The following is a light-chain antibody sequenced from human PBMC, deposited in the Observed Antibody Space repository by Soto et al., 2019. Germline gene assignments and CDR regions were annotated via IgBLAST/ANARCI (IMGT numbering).Light chain of an antibody. CDR1: QSVPDNY. J-gene: IGKJ3*01. Sequence: EIVFTQSTGTLSLSPGERAILSCRASQSVPDNYLAWYQQRPGQAPKLLIYGASNRFTGIPHRFSGSGSGTDFTLTVSSLESEDFAVYYCQHYGDSPPFTFGPGTKVDIK. CDR2: GAS. V-gene: IGKV3-20*01. CDR3: QHYGDSPPFT.